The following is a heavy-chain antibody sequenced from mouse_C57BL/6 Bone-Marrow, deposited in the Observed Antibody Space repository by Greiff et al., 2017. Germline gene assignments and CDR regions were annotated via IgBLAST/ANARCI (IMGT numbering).Heavy chain of an antibody. CDR3: TRNRGPYFDY. CDR2: IRNKANNHAT. V-gene: IGHV6-6*01. J-gene: IGHJ2*01. CDR1: GFTFSDAW. D-gene: IGHD3-3*01. Sequence: EVKLQESGGGLVQPGGSMKLSCAASGFTFSDAWMDWVRQSPEKGLEWVAEIRNKANNHATYYAASVKGRFTISRDDSKSSVYLQMNSVRAEDTGIDNCTRNRGPYFDYWGQGTTLTVSS.